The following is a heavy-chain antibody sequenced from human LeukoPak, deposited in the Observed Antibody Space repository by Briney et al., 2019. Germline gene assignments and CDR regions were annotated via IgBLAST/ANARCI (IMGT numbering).Heavy chain of an antibody. V-gene: IGHV1-2*02. J-gene: IGHJ4*02. CDR1: GYTFTGYY. CDR3: ARVDILTGYLHYFDY. CDR2: INPNSGGT. Sequence: ASVEVSCKASGYTFTGYYMHWVRQAPGQGLEWMGWINPNSGGTNYAQKFQGRVTMTRDTSNSTAYMELSRLRSDDTAVYYCARVDILTGYLHYFDYWGQGTLVTVSS. D-gene: IGHD3-9*01.